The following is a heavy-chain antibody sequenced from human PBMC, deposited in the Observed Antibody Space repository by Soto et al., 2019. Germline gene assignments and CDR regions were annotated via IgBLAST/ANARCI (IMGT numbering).Heavy chain of an antibody. J-gene: IGHJ4*02. CDR1: GFSFSSNS. CDR2: ISDGSERI. V-gene: IGHV3-23*01. Sequence: GGSLRLSCATSGFSFSSNSMAWVRQSPGKGLEWVSAISDGSERIYYVDSVKGRFTISRDNSKNKLFLQMDSLRAEDTAVYHYVILALGKFDYWGQGILVTVSS. CDR3: VILALGKFDY. D-gene: IGHD2-21*01.